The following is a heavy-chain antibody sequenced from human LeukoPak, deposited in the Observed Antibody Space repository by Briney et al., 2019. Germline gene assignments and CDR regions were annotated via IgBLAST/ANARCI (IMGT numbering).Heavy chain of an antibody. CDR2: IKQDGSER. J-gene: IGHJ4*02. V-gene: IGHV3-7*04. Sequence: GGSLRLSCAASGFTFSSYWVSWVRQAPGKGLERVANIKQDGSERYYVDSVKGRFTISRDNAKNSLYLQMNSLRAVDTAVYYCARGPSGGNGFSYWGLGTLVTVSS. CDR1: GFTFSSYW. CDR3: ARGPSGGNGFSY. D-gene: IGHD2-15*01.